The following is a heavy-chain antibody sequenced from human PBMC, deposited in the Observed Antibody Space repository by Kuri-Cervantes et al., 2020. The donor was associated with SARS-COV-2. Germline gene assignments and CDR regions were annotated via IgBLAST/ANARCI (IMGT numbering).Heavy chain of an antibody. CDR2: ISSSSSYT. D-gene: IGHD2-2*01. Sequence: GESLKISCAASGFTFSDYYMSWVRQAPGKGLEWVSYISSSSSYTNYADSVKGRFTISRDNAKNSLYLQMNSLRAEDTAVYYCARYRAIPGGGLDYWGQGTLVTVSS. CDR3: ARYRAIPGGGLDY. V-gene: IGHV3-11*06. J-gene: IGHJ4*02. CDR1: GFTFSDYY.